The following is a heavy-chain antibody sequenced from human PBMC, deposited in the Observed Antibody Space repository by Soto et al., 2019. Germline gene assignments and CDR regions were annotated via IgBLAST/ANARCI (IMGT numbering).Heavy chain of an antibody. CDR1: GFTFSSYW. CDR3: ARDTYYYDSSGYDTFDY. Sequence: PGGSLRLSCAASGFTFSSYWMHWVRQGPGKGLVWVSRINSDGSSTRYADSVKGRFTISRDNAKNTLNLKMNSLRAEDTAVYYCARDTYYYDSSGYDTFDYWGQGTLVTVSS. CDR2: INSDGSST. D-gene: IGHD3-22*01. J-gene: IGHJ4*02. V-gene: IGHV3-74*01.